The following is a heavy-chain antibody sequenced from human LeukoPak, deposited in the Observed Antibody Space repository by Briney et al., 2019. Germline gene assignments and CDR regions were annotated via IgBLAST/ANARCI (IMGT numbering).Heavy chain of an antibody. J-gene: IGHJ4*02. CDR3: AKGGGVAGGNFDY. CDR1: GFTFSSYG. D-gene: IGHD3-16*01. Sequence: GGSLRLSCAASGFTFSSYGMHWVRQAPGKGLEWVAVIWYDGSNKYYADSVKGRFTISRDNSKNTLYLQMNSLRAEDTAVYYCAKGGGVAGGNFDYWGQGTLVTVSS. CDR2: IWYDGSNK. V-gene: IGHV3-30*02.